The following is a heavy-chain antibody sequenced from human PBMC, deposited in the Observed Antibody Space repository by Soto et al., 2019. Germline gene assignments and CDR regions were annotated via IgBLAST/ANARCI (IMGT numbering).Heavy chain of an antibody. D-gene: IGHD3-10*01. J-gene: IGHJ6*02. Sequence: QVQLVQSGSEVMKPGASVRVSCKTSGYTFSSYYLHWVRQAPGQGLEWMGIINPRGGSTSYAQKFQGRVTMTRDTSTRTVYMELSSLRSEDTAVYYCARGYRELYYYAMDVWGRGTPVIVSS. V-gene: IGHV1-46*01. CDR1: GYTFSSYY. CDR2: INPRGGST. CDR3: ARGYRELYYYAMDV.